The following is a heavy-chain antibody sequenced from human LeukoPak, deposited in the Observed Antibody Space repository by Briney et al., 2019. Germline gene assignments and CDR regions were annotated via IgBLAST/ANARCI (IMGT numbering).Heavy chain of an antibody. Sequence: GGALRLSCGASGFTFDDYGMSWGRQAPGKGVGWGSGINLNGGSTGYAVSVKGRFTISRDNAKNSLYLQMNSLRAEDTAVYYCARDGSLVVVPAAIPWFDPWGRGTLVTVSS. CDR1: GFTFDDYG. CDR3: ARDGSLVVVPAAIPWFDP. CDR2: INLNGGST. J-gene: IGHJ5*02. V-gene: IGHV3-20*04. D-gene: IGHD2-2*01.